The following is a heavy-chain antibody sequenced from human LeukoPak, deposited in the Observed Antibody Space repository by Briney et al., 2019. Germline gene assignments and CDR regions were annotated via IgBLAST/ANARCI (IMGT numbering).Heavy chain of an antibody. V-gene: IGHV4-34*01. CDR1: GGSFSGYY. Sequence: SETLSLTCAVDGGSFSGYYWSWIRQPPGKGLEWVGEINHSGSTNYNPSLKSRVTISVDTSKNQFSLKLSSVTAADTAVYYCATPEASVAGLSWGQGTLVTVSS. CDR3: ATPEASVAGLS. CDR2: INHSGST. J-gene: IGHJ4*02. D-gene: IGHD6-19*01.